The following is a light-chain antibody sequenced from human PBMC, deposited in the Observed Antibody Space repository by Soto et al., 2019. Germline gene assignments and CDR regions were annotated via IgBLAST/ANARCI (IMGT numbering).Light chain of an antibody. Sequence: DIQMTQSPSSLSASVGDRVTITCRASQSISSYLNWYQQKPGKAPKLLIYAASSLQSGVPSRFSGSGSGTDFTLTISSLQPEDFATYYCQQSHSTPRTFGPGTKVYIK. CDR3: QQSHSTPRT. J-gene: IGKJ3*01. V-gene: IGKV1-39*01. CDR2: AAS. CDR1: QSISSY.